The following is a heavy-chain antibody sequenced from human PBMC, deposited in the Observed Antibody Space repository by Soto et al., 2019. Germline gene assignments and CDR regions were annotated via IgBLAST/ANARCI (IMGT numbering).Heavy chain of an antibody. Sequence: GASVKVYCKGSGGTFSSYAISWVRQAPGQGLEWMGGIIPIFGTANYAQKFQGRVTITADESTSTAYMELSSLRSEDTAVYYCAAAFYSYVYRVFGYWAQGTLFTVSS. CDR2: IIPIFGTA. D-gene: IGHD5-18*01. J-gene: IGHJ4*02. CDR1: GGTFSSYA. CDR3: AAAFYSYVYRVFGY. V-gene: IGHV1-69*13.